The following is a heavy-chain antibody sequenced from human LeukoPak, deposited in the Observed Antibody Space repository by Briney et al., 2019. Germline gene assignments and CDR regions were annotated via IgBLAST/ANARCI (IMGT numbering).Heavy chain of an antibody. CDR3: AKASNSSSWYFFFDY. V-gene: IGHV3-23*01. CDR1: GFTCSSYA. D-gene: IGHD6-13*01. CDR2: ISGSGGST. J-gene: IGHJ4*02. Sequence: GGSLRMCCAAPGFTCSSYAMSWVRQAPRKVLKWVSAISGSGGSTYHADAVKGRFTISRDNSNNSLYLQMSSLRAEDTAVYYCAKASNSSSWYFFFDYWGQGTLVTVSS.